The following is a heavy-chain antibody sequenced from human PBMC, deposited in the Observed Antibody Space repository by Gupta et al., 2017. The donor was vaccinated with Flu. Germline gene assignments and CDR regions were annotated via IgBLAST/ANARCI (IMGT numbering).Heavy chain of an antibody. J-gene: IGHJ4*02. Sequence: VRQAPGQGLEWMGWITSYNTKTNSAQRLQGRVTVTTDTSTSTAYMELRSLRADDTAVYYGARANCGGDCYSGSRYFDYWGQGTPVTVSS. CDR2: ITSYNTKT. V-gene: IGHV1-18*01. CDR3: ARANCGGDCYSGSRYFDY. D-gene: IGHD2-21*02.